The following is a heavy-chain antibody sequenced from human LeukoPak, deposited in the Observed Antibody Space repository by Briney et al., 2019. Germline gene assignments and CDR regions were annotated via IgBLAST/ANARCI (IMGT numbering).Heavy chain of an antibody. D-gene: IGHD6-19*01. CDR3: AKDLSVAGAYFDY. CDR2: ISWNSGSI. V-gene: IGHV3-9*01. Sequence: PGGSLRLSCAASGFTFSSYAMSWVRQAPGKGLEWVSGISWNSGSIGYADSVKGRFTISRDNAKNSLYLQMNSLRAEDTALYYCAKDLSVAGAYFDYWGQGTLVTVSS. J-gene: IGHJ4*02. CDR1: GFTFSSYA.